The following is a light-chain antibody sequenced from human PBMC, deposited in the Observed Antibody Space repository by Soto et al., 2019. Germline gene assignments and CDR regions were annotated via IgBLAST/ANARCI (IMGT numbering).Light chain of an antibody. Sequence: EIVLTQSPGTLSLSPGERATLSCGASQSISSSYVAWYQQKPGQAPRLLIYGASSRATGIPDRFSGSGSGTEFTLTISSLQSEDFAVYYCQQYNNWPPITFGQGARLEI. CDR1: QSISSSY. J-gene: IGKJ5*01. CDR2: GAS. CDR3: QQYNNWPPIT. V-gene: IGKV3-20*01.